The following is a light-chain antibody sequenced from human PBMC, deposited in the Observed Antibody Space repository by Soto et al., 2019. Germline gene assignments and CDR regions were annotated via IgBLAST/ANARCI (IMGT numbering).Light chain of an antibody. CDR1: QALSNY. CDR3: QQLSRYPLT. V-gene: IGKV1-9*01. CDR2: SAS. J-gene: IGKJ4*01. Sequence: DIQLTQPPSVLSASVGDTVTITCRANQALSNYLAWYQQKPGKAPDLLIYSASTLQSGVPSRLSGRGSETEFSLTIRALQPEDFVTYYCQQLSRYPLTFGGGTKVDIK.